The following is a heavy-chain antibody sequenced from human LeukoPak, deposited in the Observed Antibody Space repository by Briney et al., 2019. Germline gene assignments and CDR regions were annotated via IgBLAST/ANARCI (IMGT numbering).Heavy chain of an antibody. Sequence: GGSLRLSCAASGFNFSSYWMHWVRQAPGKGLVWISRINCDGTTTSYADSVKGRFTISRDNAKNTLYLQMNSLRAEDTAVYYCARDKYCSGGSCYSGVYDYWGQGTLVTVSS. J-gene: IGHJ4*02. CDR3: ARDKYCSGGSCYSGVYDY. V-gene: IGHV3-74*01. D-gene: IGHD2-15*01. CDR1: GFNFSSYW. CDR2: INCDGTTT.